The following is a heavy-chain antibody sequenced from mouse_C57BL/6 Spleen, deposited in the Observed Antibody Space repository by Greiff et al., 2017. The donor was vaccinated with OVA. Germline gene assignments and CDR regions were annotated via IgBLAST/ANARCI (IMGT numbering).Heavy chain of an antibody. V-gene: IGHV3-6*01. CDR3: ARWYGYYAMDY. D-gene: IGHD2-14*01. CDR1: GYSITSGYY. CDR2: ISYDGSN. J-gene: IGHJ4*01. Sequence: EVQRVESGPGLVKPSQSLSLTCSVTGYSITSGYYWNWIRQFPGNKLEWMGYISYDGSNNYNPSLKNRISITRDTSKNQFFLKLNSVTTEDTATYYCARWYGYYAMDYWGQGTSVTVSS.